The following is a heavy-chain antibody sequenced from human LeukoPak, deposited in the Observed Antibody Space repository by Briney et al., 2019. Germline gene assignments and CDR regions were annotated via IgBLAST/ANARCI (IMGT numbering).Heavy chain of an antibody. J-gene: IGHJ4*02. CDR2: IRYDGSNK. V-gene: IGHV3-30*02. CDR3: AKDLSRYGSGSYYNVPTLDY. Sequence: GGSLRLSCAASGFTFSSYGMHWVRQAPGKGLEWVAFIRYDGSNKYYADSVKGRFTISRDNSKNTLYLQMNSLRAEDTAVYYCAKDLSRYGSGSYYNVPTLDYWGQGTLVTVSS. CDR1: GFTFSSYG. D-gene: IGHD3-10*01.